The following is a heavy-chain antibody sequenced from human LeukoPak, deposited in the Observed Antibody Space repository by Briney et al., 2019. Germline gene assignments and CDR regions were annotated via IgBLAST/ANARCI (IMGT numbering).Heavy chain of an antibody. CDR1: GFTFSRYW. CDR3: ARDYYGPEY. D-gene: IGHD3-10*01. CDR2: IKSDGSST. V-gene: IGHV3-74*01. J-gene: IGHJ4*02. Sequence: PGGSLRLSCAASGFTFSRYWMHWVRQAPGKGLVWVSRIKSDGSSTIYADSVKGRFTISRDNAKNTPYLQMNSLRAEDTALYYCARDYYGPEYWGQGTLVTVSS.